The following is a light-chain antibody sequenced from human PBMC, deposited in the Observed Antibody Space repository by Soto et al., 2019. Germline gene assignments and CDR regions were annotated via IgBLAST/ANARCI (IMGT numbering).Light chain of an antibody. Sequence: QITHSPSSLSASVGDTVTITCRAGQTFKNYINWYQYRQGKAHTLVIYAATVLQTGAPFRFAASASGTDFTLTITSLQPEASATDYCQQSYLSLQSFGQGTKVDIK. J-gene: IGKJ2*03. CDR3: QQSYLSLQS. V-gene: IGKV1-39*01. CDR2: AAT. CDR1: QTFKNY.